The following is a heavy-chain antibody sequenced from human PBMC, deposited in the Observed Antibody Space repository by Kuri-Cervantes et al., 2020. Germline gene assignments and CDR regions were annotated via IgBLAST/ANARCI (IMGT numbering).Heavy chain of an antibody. V-gene: IGHV3-33*06. CDR2: ICYDGSNK. CDR1: GFIFSSYV. J-gene: IGHJ6*02. Sequence: SLNISCAASGFIFSSYVMHWVRQAPGKGLEWVAVICYDGSNKYYADSVKGRFTISRDDSKNTLYLQMNNLKTEDTAIYYCAKRYGARITRYYGMDVWGQGTTVTVSS. CDR3: AKRYGARITRYYGMDV. D-gene: IGHD5-24*01.